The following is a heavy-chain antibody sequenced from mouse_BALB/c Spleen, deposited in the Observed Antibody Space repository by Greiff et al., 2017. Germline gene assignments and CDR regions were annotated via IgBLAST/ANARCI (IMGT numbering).Heavy chain of an antibody. Sequence: VQRLESGAELVKPGASVKLSCKASGYTFTSYYMYWVKQRPGQGLEWIGEINPSNGGTNFNEKFKSKATLTVDKSSSTAYMQLSSLTSEDSAVYYCTRDYYGYSYAMDYWGQGTSVTVSS. CDR2: INPSNGGT. CDR1: GYTFTSYY. J-gene: IGHJ4*01. CDR3: TRDYYGYSYAMDY. V-gene: IGHV1S81*02. D-gene: IGHD1-2*01.